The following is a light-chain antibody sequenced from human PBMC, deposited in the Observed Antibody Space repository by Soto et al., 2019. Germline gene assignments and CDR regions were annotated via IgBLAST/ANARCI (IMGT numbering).Light chain of an antibody. CDR3: QTWVTGSWV. Sequence: QLVLTQSPSASASLGASVTLTCTLSSGHSSYAIAWHQQRPEKGPRYLMKLNNDGSHTKGDGIPDRFSGSSSGAERYLTISSLQSEDEADYYCQTWVTGSWVFGGGTKLTVL. V-gene: IGLV4-69*01. CDR2: LNNDGSH. J-gene: IGLJ3*02. CDR1: SGHSSYA.